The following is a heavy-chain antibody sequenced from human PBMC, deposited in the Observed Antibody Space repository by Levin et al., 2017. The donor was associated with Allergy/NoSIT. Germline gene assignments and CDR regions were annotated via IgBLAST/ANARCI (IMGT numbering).Heavy chain of an antibody. V-gene: IGHV3-33*01. CDR3: ARDPLGNYDILTGFTVFGYYYYGMDV. CDR1: GFTFSSYG. J-gene: IGHJ6*02. D-gene: IGHD3-9*01. CDR2: IWYDGSNK. Sequence: PGGSLRLSCAASGFTFSSYGMHWVRQAPGKGLEWVAVIWYDGSNKYYADSVKGRFTISRDNSKNTLYLQMNSLRAEDTAVYYCARDPLGNYDILTGFTVFGYYYYGMDVWGQGTTVTVSS.